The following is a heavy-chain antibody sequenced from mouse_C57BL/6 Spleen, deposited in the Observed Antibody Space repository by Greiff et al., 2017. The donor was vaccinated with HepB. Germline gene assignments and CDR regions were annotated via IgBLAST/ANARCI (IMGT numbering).Heavy chain of an antibody. CDR3: AGGGVYYGSDFDY. D-gene: IGHD1-1*01. CDR2: IYPGDGDT. CDR1: GYAFSSSW. J-gene: IGHJ2*01. V-gene: IGHV1-82*01. Sequence: VMLVESGPELVKPGASVKISCKASGYAFSSSWMNWVKQRPGKGLEWIGRIYPGDGDTNYNGKFKGKATLTADKSSSTAYMQLSSLTSEDSAVYFWAGGGVYYGSDFDYWGQGTTLTVSS.